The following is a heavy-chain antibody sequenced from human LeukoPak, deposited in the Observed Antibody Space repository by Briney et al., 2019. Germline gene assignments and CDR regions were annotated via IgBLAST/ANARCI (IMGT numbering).Heavy chain of an antibody. CDR2: IRGSGGSK. Sequence: RGSLTPSCAVSGLTSSSYGMSWARDVPGKGLVWVSLIRGSGGSKYYANSVKGRFAISRDNSNNTLYLQMNSLRAEDAAVYYGAKREVETGSRYHFDYWGQGTLVTVSS. J-gene: IGHJ4*02. V-gene: IGHV3-23*01. CDR1: GLTSSSYG. D-gene: IGHD3-9*01. CDR3: AKREVETGSRYHFDY.